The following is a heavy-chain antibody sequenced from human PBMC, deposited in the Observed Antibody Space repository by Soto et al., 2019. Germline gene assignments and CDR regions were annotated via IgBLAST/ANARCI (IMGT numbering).Heavy chain of an antibody. CDR1: GYTFTSYD. CDR2: MNPNSGNT. V-gene: IGHV1-8*01. CDR3: ATWPDAYYYSGMDV. J-gene: IGHJ6*02. Sequence: QVQLVQSGAEVKKPGASVKVSCKASGYTFTSYDINWVRQATGQGLEWMGWMNPNSGNTGYAQKFQGRVTMTRNTSISTAYMALSSLRSEDTPVYSSATWPDAYYYSGMDVWRQRTTVTVSS.